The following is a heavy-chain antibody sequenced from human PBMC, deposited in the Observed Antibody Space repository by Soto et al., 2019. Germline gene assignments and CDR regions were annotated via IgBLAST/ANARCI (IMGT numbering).Heavy chain of an antibody. CDR1: GYTFTSYG. J-gene: IGHJ3*02. D-gene: IGHD1-26*01. V-gene: IGHV1-18*01. Sequence: QVQLVQSGAEVKKPGASVKVSCKASGYTFTSYGISWVRQAPGQGLEWMGCISAYNGNTNYAQKLQGRVTMTTDTSTSTAYMELRSLRSDETAVYYCARDLHMGWELLLYAKAAFDIWGQGTMVTVSS. CDR3: ARDLHMGWELLLYAKAAFDI. CDR2: ISAYNGNT.